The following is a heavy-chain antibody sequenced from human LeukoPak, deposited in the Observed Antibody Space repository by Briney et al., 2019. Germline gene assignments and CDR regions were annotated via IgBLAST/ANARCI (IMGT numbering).Heavy chain of an antibody. CDR1: GFTFSGYI. CDR2: IGTSGNPI. V-gene: IGHV3-48*01. J-gene: IGHJ4*02. D-gene: IGHD6-19*01. CDR3: ARDQWLDY. Sequence: SGGSLRLSCAASGFTFSGYIMNWVRQAPGKGLEWVSFIGTSGNPIYYADSVKGRLTVSRDNAKNSLYLQMNSLRAEDTAVYYCARDQWLDYWGQGTLVTVSS.